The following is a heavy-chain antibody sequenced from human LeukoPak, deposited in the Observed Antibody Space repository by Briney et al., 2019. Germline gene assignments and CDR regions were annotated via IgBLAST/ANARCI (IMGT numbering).Heavy chain of an antibody. CDR1: GFTLSDYY. J-gene: IGHJ3*02. D-gene: IGHD3-3*01. CDR3: ARAEYDFWSGFGAFDI. V-gene: IGHV3-11*01. Sequence: PGGSLRLSCAASGFTLSDYYMSWIRQAPGKGLEWVSYISSSGSTIYYADSVKGRFTISRDNAKNSLYLQMNSLRAEDTAVYYCARAEYDFWSGFGAFDIWGQGTMVTVSS. CDR2: ISSSGSTI.